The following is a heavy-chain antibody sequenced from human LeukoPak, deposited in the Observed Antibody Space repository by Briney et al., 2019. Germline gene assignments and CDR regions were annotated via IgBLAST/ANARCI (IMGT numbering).Heavy chain of an antibody. V-gene: IGHV4-39*01. J-gene: IGHJ4*02. CDR3: ARQLPTAAADTRGYFDY. CDR2: LYYGENS. D-gene: IGHD6-25*01. CDR1: GVSISIISSSTYY. Sequence: SETLSLTCTVSGVSISIISSSTYYWGWIRQAPGKGLEWIGSLYYGENSHYNSSLKSRATLSVDTSSNQFSLKLTSVTAADAAVYFCARQLPTAAADTRGYFDYWGQGTVVTVSS.